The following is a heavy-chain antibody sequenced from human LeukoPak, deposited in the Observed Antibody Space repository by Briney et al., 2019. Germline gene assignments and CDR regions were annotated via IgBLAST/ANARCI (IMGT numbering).Heavy chain of an antibody. Sequence: ASVKVSCKASGYTFTNYAILWVRQAPGQRLEWMGWINAGNGNTKYSQEFQGRVTITRDTSASTAYMELSSLRAEDTAVYYCAELGITMIGGVWGKGTTVTISS. CDR3: AELGITMIGGV. CDR2: INAGNGNT. CDR1: GYTFTNYA. J-gene: IGHJ6*04. V-gene: IGHV1-3*03. D-gene: IGHD3-10*02.